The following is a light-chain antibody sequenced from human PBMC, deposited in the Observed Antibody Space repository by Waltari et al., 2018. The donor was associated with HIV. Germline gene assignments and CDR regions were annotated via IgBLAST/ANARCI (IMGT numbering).Light chain of an antibody. V-gene: IGKV3D-7*01. CDR1: QRVSTSY. CDR2: GAS. J-gene: IGKJ1*01. Sequence: EIVMPQSPATLSLSPGERATLSCRASQRVSTSYLSGYQQRPGQTPRLLIYGASTRATGIPARFSGSGSGTDFTLTISSLQPEDFAVYYCQQDYNLPWTFGQGTKVEIK. CDR3: QQDYNLPWT.